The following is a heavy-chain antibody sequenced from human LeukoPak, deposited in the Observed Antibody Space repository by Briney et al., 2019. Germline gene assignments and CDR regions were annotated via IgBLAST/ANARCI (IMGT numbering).Heavy chain of an antibody. CDR3: ASVRRGFGESSKYYSYYYMDV. CDR1: GGSISSISYY. Sequence: PSETLSLTCTVSGGSISSISYYWGWIRPPPGRGLEWIANIYYSGSTYYNPSLKSRVTISVDTSKNQLSLKLSAVTAADTAVYYCASVRRGFGESSKYYSYYYMDVWGNGTTVPIS. D-gene: IGHD3-10*01. CDR2: IYYSGST. V-gene: IGHV4-39*01. J-gene: IGHJ6*03.